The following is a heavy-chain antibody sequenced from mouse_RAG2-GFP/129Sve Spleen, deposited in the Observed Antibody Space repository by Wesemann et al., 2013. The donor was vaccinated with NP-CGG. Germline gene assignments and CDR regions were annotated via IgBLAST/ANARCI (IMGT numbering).Heavy chain of an antibody. CDR2: ISYSGST. Sequence: EYAGYISYSGSTYYNPSLKSRISITRDTSKNQYYLQLNSVTTEDTATYYCARGRGAWFAYWGAKGGLWVTVSA. J-gene: IGHJ3*01. CDR3: ARGRGAWFAY. V-gene: IGHV3-8*02.